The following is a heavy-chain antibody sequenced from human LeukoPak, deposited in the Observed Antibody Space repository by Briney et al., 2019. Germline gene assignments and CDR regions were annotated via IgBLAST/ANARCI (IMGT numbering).Heavy chain of an antibody. J-gene: IGHJ4*02. D-gene: IGHD6-19*01. Sequence: SETLSLTCTVSGGSISHYYWSWIRQPPGKGLEWIGYIYYSGSTNYNSSLKSRVTISVDTSKNLFSLKLSSVTAADTAVYYCARHGYSSGWFDYWGQGTLVTVSS. CDR3: ARHGYSSGWFDY. V-gene: IGHV4-59*08. CDR2: IYYSGST. CDR1: GGSISHYY.